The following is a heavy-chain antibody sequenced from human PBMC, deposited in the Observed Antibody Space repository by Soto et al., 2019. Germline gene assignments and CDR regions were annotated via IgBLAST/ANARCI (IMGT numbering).Heavy chain of an antibody. J-gene: IGHJ3*02. CDR2: IYSGGST. CDR1: GFTVSSNY. V-gene: IGHV3-66*01. CDR3: ASADCTNGVCYCNAFDI. Sequence: GGSLRLSCAASGFTVSSNYMSWVRQAPGKGLEWVSVIYSGGSTDYAVSVKCRFTISRHNSKNTLYLHMNSLRAEDTSVYYCASADCTNGVCYCNAFDIWGQGTMVTVSS. D-gene: IGHD2-8*01.